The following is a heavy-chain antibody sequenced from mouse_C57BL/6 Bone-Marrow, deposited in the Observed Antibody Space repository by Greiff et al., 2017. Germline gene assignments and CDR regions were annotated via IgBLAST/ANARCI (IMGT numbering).Heavy chain of an antibody. J-gene: IGHJ3*01. CDR3: ARPPYFGSAY. CDR2: IYPSDSET. Sequence: VQLQQPGAELVRPGSSVKLSCKASGYTFTSYWMDWVKQRPGQGLEWIGNIYPSDSETHYNQKFKDKATLTVDKSSSTAYMQLSSLTSEDSAVYYCARPPYFGSAYWGQGTLVTVSA. V-gene: IGHV1-61*01. D-gene: IGHD1-1*01. CDR1: GYTFTSYW.